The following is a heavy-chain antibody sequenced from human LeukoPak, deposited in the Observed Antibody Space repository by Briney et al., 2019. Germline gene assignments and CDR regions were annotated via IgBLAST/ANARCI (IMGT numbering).Heavy chain of an antibody. CDR1: GFTFDDYA. V-gene: IGHV3-9*01. J-gene: IGHJ3*02. CDR3: AAQIDAFDI. Sequence: GRSLRLSCAASGFTFDDYAMHWVRQAPGEGLEWVSGISWNSGSIGYADSVKGRFTISRDNAKNSLYLQMNSLRAEDTALYYCAAQIDAFDIWGQGTMVTVSS. CDR2: ISWNSGSI.